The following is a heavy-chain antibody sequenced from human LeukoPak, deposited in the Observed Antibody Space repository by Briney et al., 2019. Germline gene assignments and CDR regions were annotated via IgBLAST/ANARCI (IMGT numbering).Heavy chain of an antibody. D-gene: IGHD4-17*01. J-gene: IGHJ4*02. CDR2: IWYDGSNK. Sequence: QAGGSLRLSCAASRFTFSSYGMHWVRQAPGKGLEWVAVIWYDGSNKYYADSVKGRFTISRDNSKNTLYLQMNSLRAEDTAVYYCAKGRETTVNPPFDWGQGTLVTVSS. CDR1: RFTFSSYG. CDR3: AKGRETTVNPPFD. V-gene: IGHV3-30*02.